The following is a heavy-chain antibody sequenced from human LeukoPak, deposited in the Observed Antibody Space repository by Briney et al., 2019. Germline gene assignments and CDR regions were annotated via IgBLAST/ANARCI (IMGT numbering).Heavy chain of an antibody. CDR2: INPGNGDT. CDR3: ARERWHCRVNCYSVYYYALDV. CDR1: GYTFTNYA. Sequence: ASVKVSCKGPGYTFTNYAVHWVRQAPGQRLEWLGWINPGNGDTKYSQNLQGRVTVTSDTSAATAYVELNSLTSEDTAVYYCARERWHCRVNCYSVYYYALDVWGQGTTVTVSS. J-gene: IGHJ6*02. D-gene: IGHD2-15*01. V-gene: IGHV1-3*01.